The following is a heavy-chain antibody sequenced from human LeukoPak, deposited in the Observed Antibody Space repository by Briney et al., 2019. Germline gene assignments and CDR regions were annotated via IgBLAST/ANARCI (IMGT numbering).Heavy chain of an antibody. J-gene: IGHJ4*02. V-gene: IGHV4-39*01. Sequence: SETLSLTCTVSGGSISSSSYYWVWIRQPPGKGLEWIGSIYYSGSTYYNPSLKSRVTISVDTSKNQFSLKLSSVTAADTAVYYCARVEVDGLIDYWGQGTLVTVSS. D-gene: IGHD2-15*01. CDR2: IYYSGST. CDR1: GGSISSSSYY. CDR3: ARVEVDGLIDY.